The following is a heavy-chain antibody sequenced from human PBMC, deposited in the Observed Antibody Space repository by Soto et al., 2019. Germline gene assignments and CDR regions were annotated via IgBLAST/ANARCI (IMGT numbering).Heavy chain of an antibody. J-gene: IGHJ4*02. D-gene: IGHD4-17*01. Sequence: GGSLRLSCAASGFTFSTYAMSWVRQAPGKGLEWVSVISGGGGPTYTYYADSVKGRFTIARDNSQNTLFLHMNSLRAEDTAVYYCTKGRDYGGNFRDFWGQGTLVTVSS. CDR2: ISGGGGPTYT. V-gene: IGHV3-23*01. CDR3: TKGRDYGGNFRDF. CDR1: GFTFSTYA.